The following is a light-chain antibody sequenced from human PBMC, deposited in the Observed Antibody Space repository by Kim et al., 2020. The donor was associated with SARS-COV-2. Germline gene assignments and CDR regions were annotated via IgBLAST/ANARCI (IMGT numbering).Light chain of an antibody. CDR1: HSVSSNY. Sequence: SPGERAPLSGRAIHSVSSNYLACYQQKPGQAPRLLIYGASSRATGIPDRFSGSGSGTDFTLTITRLEPEDFAVYYCQQYSSSPATFGQGTKVDIK. J-gene: IGKJ1*01. V-gene: IGKV3-20*01. CDR2: GAS. CDR3: QQYSSSPAT.